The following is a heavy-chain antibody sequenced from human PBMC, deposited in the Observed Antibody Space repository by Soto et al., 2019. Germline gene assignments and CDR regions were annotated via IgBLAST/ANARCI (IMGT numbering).Heavy chain of an antibody. Sequence: SETLSLTCTVSGDVISSVSHYWTWIRQRPGKGLEWMGYISNSGRTIFNPSLKSRVIMSVDTSKNQFSLKLTSVTVADTAVYYCAREENTYGSTDFWGQGTLVTVSS. CDR1: GDVISSVSHY. CDR2: ISNSGRT. D-gene: IGHD2-2*03. J-gene: IGHJ4*02. V-gene: IGHV4-31*03. CDR3: AREENTYGSTDF.